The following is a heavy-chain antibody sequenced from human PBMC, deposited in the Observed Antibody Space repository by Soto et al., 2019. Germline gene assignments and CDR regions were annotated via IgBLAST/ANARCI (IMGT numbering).Heavy chain of an antibody. V-gene: IGHV4-59*12. Sequence: SETLSLTRTVSGDSISSYYWSWIRQPPGKGLEWIGYIYYSGSANYNPSLKSRVTISVDTSKNQFSLKLTSVTAVDTAVYYRARREIQGPIDYWGQGTLVTVSS. CDR2: IYYSGSA. CDR3: ARREIQGPIDY. D-gene: IGHD1-26*01. CDR1: GDSISSYY. J-gene: IGHJ4*02.